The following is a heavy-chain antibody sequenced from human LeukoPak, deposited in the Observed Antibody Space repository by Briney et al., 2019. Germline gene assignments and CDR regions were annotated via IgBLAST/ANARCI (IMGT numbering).Heavy chain of an antibody. CDR2: IKQDGSEK. CDR1: GFTFSSHW. CDR3: ARDPGLEGIFGVVFYYGMDV. D-gene: IGHD3-3*01. Sequence: PGGSLRLSCAASGFTFSSHWMSWVRQAPGKGLEWVANIKQDGSEKYYADSVKGRFTISRDNAKNSLYLQMNSLRAEDTAVYYCARDPGLEGIFGVVFYYGMDVWGQGTTVTVSS. V-gene: IGHV3-7*01. J-gene: IGHJ6*02.